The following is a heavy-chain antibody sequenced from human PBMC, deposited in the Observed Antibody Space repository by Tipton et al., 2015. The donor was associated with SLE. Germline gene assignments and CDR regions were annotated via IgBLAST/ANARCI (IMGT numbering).Heavy chain of an antibody. D-gene: IGHD6-6*01. CDR2: ISYDGSNK. CDR1: GFTFSSYG. CDR3: AKSRYSSSSPFDY. V-gene: IGHV3-30*18. Sequence: SLRLSCAASGFTFSSYGMHWVRQAPGKGLEWVAVISYDGSNKYYADSVKGRFTISRDNSKNTLYLQMNSLRAEDTAVYYCAKSRYSSSSPFDYWGQGTLVTVSS. J-gene: IGHJ4*02.